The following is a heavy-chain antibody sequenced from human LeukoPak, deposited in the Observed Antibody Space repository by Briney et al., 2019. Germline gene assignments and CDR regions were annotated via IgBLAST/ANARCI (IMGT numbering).Heavy chain of an antibody. Sequence: ASVKVSCKASGYTFSTYAMNWVRQAPGQGLEWMGWINTKTGNPTYAQGFTGRFVFSLDTSVSTAYLQISSLKAEDTAVYYCARDHTVASFDYWGQGTLVTVSS. CDR1: GYTFSTYA. V-gene: IGHV7-4-1*02. D-gene: IGHD4-23*01. CDR2: INTKTGNP. CDR3: ARDHTVASFDY. J-gene: IGHJ4*02.